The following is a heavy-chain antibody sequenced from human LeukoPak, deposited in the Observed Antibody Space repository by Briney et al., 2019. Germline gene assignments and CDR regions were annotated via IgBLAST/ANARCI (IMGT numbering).Heavy chain of an antibody. J-gene: IGHJ6*03. D-gene: IGHD3-3*02. Sequence: GGSLRLSCAASGFTFSSYAMNWVRQAPGKGLEWVSGLSGGGDTTYYVDSVKGRFTISRDNAKNSLYLQMNSLRAEDTAVYYCARDHFAAYYYYMDVWGKGTTVTVSS. CDR3: ARDHFAAYYYYMDV. CDR2: LSGGGDTT. V-gene: IGHV3-23*01. CDR1: GFTFSSYA.